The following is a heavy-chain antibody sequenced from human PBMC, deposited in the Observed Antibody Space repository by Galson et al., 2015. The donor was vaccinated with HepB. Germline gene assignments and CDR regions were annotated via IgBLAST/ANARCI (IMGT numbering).Heavy chain of an antibody. CDR2: TYYRSKWYN. D-gene: IGHD6-13*01. Sequence: ISGDSVSSHSAAWNWIRQSPSRGLEWLGRTYYRSKWYNDYAVSVKSRITINPDTSKNQFSLQLNSVTPEDTAVYYCARDRAAAGIEGAFDIWGQGTMVTVSS. CDR1: GDSVSSHSAA. CDR3: ARDRAAAGIEGAFDI. J-gene: IGHJ3*02. V-gene: IGHV6-1*01.